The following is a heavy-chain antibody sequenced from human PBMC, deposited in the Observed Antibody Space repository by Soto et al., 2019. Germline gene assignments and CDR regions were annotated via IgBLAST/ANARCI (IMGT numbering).Heavy chain of an antibody. CDR2: INGIGDRT. Sequence: GGSLRLSFAASGFTFSTYTMSWGRQAPGKGQEWVTDINGIGDRTYYADSVKGRFTISRDNAKNTLYLQMNSLRAEDTAVYYCAKAHHASAYDYWGQGTLVTVSS. D-gene: IGHD6-25*01. CDR3: AKAHHASAYDY. V-gene: IGHV3-23*01. J-gene: IGHJ4*02. CDR1: GFTFSTYT.